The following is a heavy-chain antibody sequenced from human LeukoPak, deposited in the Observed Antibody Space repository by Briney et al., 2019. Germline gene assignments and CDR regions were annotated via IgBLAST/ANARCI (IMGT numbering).Heavy chain of an antibody. J-gene: IGHJ4*02. D-gene: IGHD4-11*01. CDR1: GFTFSRSTFGSYT. V-gene: IGHV3-21*01. CDR2: ISSTGTYI. Sequence: GESLRLSCATSGFTFSRSTFGSYTMNWVRQAPGKGLEWVSSISSTGTYIYYTDSVKGRFTISRDIANSLLYLQMNSLRADYTAVYYCARDLDYSTGFDYWGQGTLVTVSS. CDR3: ARDLDYSTGFDY.